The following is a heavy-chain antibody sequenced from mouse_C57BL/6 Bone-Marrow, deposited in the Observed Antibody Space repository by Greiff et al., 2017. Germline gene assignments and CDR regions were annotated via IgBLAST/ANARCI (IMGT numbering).Heavy chain of an antibody. D-gene: IGHD4-1*01. Sequence: VQLQQSGAELVRPGTSVKVSCKASGYAFTNYLIEWVKQRPGQGLEWIGVINPGSGGTNYNEKFKGKATLTADKSSSTAYMQLSSLTSEDSAVYFCARGNWANYFDYWGQGTTLTVSS. CDR3: ARGNWANYFDY. CDR2: INPGSGGT. J-gene: IGHJ2*01. V-gene: IGHV1-54*01. CDR1: GYAFTNYL.